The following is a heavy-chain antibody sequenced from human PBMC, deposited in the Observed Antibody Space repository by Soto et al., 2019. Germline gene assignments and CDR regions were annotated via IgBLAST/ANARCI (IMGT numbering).Heavy chain of an antibody. D-gene: IGHD6-13*01. CDR3: ARSPRSSPYFYY. CDR2: IYPGDHET. V-gene: IGHV5-51*01. CDR1: GYTFSNFW. J-gene: IGHJ4*02. Sequence: GESLKISCRCSGYTFSNFWIAWVRHLPGKGLEWMGIIYPGDHETRYSPSFHGKVTISADKSINTAYLQWSSLEASDSAFYYCARSPRSSPYFYYWGQGALFTVSS.